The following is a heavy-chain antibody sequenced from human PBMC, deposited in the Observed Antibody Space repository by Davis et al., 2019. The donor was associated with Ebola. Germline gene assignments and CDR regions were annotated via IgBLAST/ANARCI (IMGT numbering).Heavy chain of an antibody. CDR1: GFTFSRYW. J-gene: IGHJ4*02. CDR3: ARGVGGC. Sequence: GESLKISCAASGFTFSRYWMSWVRQAPGKGLEWVANIKTDGTEGYYADSVKGRFTISRDNAKNSLYLQMNSLRDDDTAVYYCARGVGGCWGQGTLVTVSS. D-gene: IGHD4-23*01. CDR2: IKTDGTEG. V-gene: IGHV3-7*01.